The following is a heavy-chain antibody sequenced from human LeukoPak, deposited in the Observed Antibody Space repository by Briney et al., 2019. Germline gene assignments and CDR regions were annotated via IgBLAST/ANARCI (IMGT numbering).Heavy chain of an antibody. V-gene: IGHV4-61*02. CDR1: GGSISSGSYY. J-gene: IGHJ3*02. CDR2: IYTSGST. CDR3: ALYDFWSGQRGEGAFDI. D-gene: IGHD3-3*01. Sequence: SQTLSLTCTVSGGSISSGSYYWSWIRQPAGKGLEWIGRIYTSGSTNYNPSLESRVTISVDTSKNQFSLKLSSVTAADTAVYYCALYDFWSGQRGEGAFDIWGQGTMVTVSS.